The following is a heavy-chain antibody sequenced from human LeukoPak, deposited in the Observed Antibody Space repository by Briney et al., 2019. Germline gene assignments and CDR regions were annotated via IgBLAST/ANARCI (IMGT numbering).Heavy chain of an antibody. CDR3: ARGYYYDSSRYYYESFDI. D-gene: IGHD3-22*01. Sequence: ASVKVSCKASGYTFTSYDINWVRQATGQGLEWMGWMNPNSGNTGYAQKFQGRVTMTRNTSISTAYMELSSLRSEDTAVYYCARGYYYDSSRYYYESFDIWRQGTMVTVST. V-gene: IGHV1-8*01. CDR1: GYTFTSYD. J-gene: IGHJ3*02. CDR2: MNPNSGNT.